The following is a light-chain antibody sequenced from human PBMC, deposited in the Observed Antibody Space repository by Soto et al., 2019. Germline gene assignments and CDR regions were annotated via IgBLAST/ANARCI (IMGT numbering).Light chain of an antibody. J-gene: IGLJ1*01. CDR1: SSDVGGYNY. Sequence: ALTQPRSVSGSPGQSVTISFTGTSSDVGGYNYVSWYQQHPYKAPKLMIYDVSKRPSGVPDRFSGSKSGNTTSLTISGLQAEDEADYYCCSYAGNSTYVFGSGTKSPS. V-gene: IGLV2-11*01. CDR3: CSYAGNSTYV. CDR2: DVS.